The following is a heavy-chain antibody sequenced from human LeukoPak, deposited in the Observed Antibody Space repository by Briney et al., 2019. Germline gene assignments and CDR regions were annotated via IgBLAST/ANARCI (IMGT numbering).Heavy chain of an antibody. D-gene: IGHD1-26*01. CDR2: INPDSGVT. CDR1: GYPFTGYY. Sequence: GASVMVSCRASGYPFTGYYIHWVRQAPGQGLEWMGWINPDSGVTDHSQQFQGRVTMTRDTSMNKAYMEVRGLRFDDTALYYCARHVGATRDLDPWGQGTLVTVSS. V-gene: IGHV1-2*02. CDR3: ARHVGATRDLDP. J-gene: IGHJ5*02.